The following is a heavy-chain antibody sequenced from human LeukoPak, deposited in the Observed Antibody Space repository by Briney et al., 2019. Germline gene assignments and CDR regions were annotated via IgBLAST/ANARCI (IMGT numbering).Heavy chain of an antibody. Sequence: SETLSLTCTVSGGSISSSSYYWGWIRQPPGKGLEWIGSIYYSGSTYYNPSLKSRVTISVDTSKNQCSLKLSSVTAADTAVYYCARHLYSSGWQYAFDIWGQGTMVTVSS. CDR3: ARHLYSSGWQYAFDI. D-gene: IGHD6-19*01. V-gene: IGHV4-39*01. CDR1: GGSISSSSYY. J-gene: IGHJ3*02. CDR2: IYYSGST.